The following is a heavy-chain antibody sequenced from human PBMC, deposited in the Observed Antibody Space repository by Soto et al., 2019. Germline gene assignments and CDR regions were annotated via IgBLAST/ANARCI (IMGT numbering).Heavy chain of an antibody. J-gene: IGHJ5*02. CDR3: ARGDIVVVPAAITTWFDP. CDR1: VCSVSICGYY. CDR2: IYYSGST. V-gene: IGHV4-31*03. Sequence: SETLSLTCSVSVCSVSICGYYWSWLRQHPGNGLEWIGYIYYSGSTYYNPSLKSRVTISVDTSKNQFSLKLSSVTAADTAVYYCARGDIVVVPAAITTWFDPWGQGTLVTVSS. D-gene: IGHD2-2*02.